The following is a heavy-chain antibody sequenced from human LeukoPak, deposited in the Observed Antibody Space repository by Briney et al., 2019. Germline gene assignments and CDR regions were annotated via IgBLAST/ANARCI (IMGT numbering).Heavy chain of an antibody. CDR3: AKPPPDSSSWLFDY. CDR1: GFTFGSYD. D-gene: IGHD6-13*01. J-gene: IGHJ4*02. V-gene: IGHV3-23*01. CDR2: ISGRGGST. Sequence: PGGSLRLSCAASGFTFGSYDMSWVRQAPGKGLEWVSPISGRGGSTYYADSVKGRFTISRDNSKNTLYLQMNSLRVEDTAVYYCAKPPPDSSSWLFDYWGQGALVTVSS.